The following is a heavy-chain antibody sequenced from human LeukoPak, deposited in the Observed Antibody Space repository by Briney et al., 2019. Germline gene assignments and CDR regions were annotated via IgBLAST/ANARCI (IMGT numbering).Heavy chain of an antibody. V-gene: IGHV4-61*08. CDR3: ARVYDFWSGSYYFDY. CDR1: GGSISSGDYY. CDR2: IYYSGST. D-gene: IGHD3-3*01. Sequence: SETLSLTCTVSGGSISSGDYYWSWIRQPPGRGLEWIGYIYYSGSTNYNPSLKSRVTISVDTSKNQFSLKLSSVTAADTAVYFCARVYDFWSGSYYFDYWGQGTLVTVSS. J-gene: IGHJ4*02.